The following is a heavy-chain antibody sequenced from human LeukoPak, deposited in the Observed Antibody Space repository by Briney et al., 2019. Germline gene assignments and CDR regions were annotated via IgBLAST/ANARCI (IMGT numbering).Heavy chain of an antibody. D-gene: IGHD3-22*01. J-gene: IGHJ4*02. Sequence: PGGSLRLSCAASGFTMSSYWMSWVRQAPGKGLEWVSLIYSGGTTDYADSVRGRFTISRDNSKNTVYLQMDNLRAEDTALYFCARRAGDYSHPYDYWGQGTLVTVSP. CDR1: GFTMSSYW. V-gene: IGHV3-53*01. CDR2: IYSGGTT. CDR3: ARRAGDYSHPYDY.